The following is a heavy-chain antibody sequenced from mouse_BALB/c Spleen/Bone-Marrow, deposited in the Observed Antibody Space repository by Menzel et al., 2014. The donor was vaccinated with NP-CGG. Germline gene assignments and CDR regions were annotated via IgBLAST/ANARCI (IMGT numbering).Heavy chain of an antibody. CDR2: IAPGSGST. J-gene: IGHJ2*01. CDR3: ARGGLHYFGY. V-gene: IGHV1S41*01. D-gene: IGHD3-3*01. Sequence: DLVKPGASVKLSCKASGYTFTSYWINWIKQRPGQGLEWIGRIAPGSGSTYYNEMFKGKATLIVDTSSSTAYIQLSSLSSEDSAVYFCARGGLHYFGYWGQGTTLTVSS. CDR1: GYTFTSYW.